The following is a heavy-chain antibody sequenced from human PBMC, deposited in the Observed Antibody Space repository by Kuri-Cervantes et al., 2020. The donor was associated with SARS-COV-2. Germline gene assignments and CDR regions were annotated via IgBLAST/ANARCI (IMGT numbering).Heavy chain of an antibody. D-gene: IGHD3-3*01. CDR1: GLTFSHYV. CDR3: VKSLRFLEWLPLDY. Sequence: LTHLCSAAGLTFSHYVMHWVRQAPGKGLEYVSAINNDGYYTYYTDSVKGRFIISRDNSKNTLYLQMSSLRAEDTAVYYCVKSLRFLEWLPLDYWGQRTLVTVSS. CDR2: INNDGYYT. J-gene: IGHJ4*02. V-gene: IGHV3-64D*08.